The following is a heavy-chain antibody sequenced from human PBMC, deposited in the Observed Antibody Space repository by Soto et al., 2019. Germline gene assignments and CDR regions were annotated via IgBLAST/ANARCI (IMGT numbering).Heavy chain of an antibody. Sequence: ASVKVSCKASGYTFTSYGISWVRQAPGQGLEWMGWISAYNGNTNYAQKLQGRVTMTTDTSTSTAYMELRSLGSDDTAVYYCARDWRDIVVVPAAIPVDAFDIWGQGTMVTVSS. CDR1: GYTFTSYG. J-gene: IGHJ3*02. V-gene: IGHV1-18*01. CDR2: ISAYNGNT. D-gene: IGHD2-2*01. CDR3: ARDWRDIVVVPAAIPVDAFDI.